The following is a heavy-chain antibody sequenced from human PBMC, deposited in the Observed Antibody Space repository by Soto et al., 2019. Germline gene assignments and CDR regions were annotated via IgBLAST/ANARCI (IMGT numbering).Heavy chain of an antibody. V-gene: IGHV3-33*01. Sequence: QPWGSLRLSCAASGFSFSSYGMHWVRQAPGKGLEWVAVIWHDGSKTYYADSVKGRLIISRDNSKNTLYVQINSLRAEDRGVYFCARGSIVAAEYGMDVWGHGTTVTVSS. CDR3: ARGSIVAAEYGMDV. J-gene: IGHJ6*02. CDR2: IWHDGSKT. CDR1: GFSFSSYG. D-gene: IGHD6-13*01.